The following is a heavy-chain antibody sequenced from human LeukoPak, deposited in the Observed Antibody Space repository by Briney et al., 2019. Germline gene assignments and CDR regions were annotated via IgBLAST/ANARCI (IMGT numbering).Heavy chain of an antibody. D-gene: IGHD3-10*01. CDR2: IWYDGSNK. Sequence: GGSLRLSCAASVFTFSKYGMHWVRQAPGKGLGWVAVIWYDGSNKYYADSVKGRFTISRDNSKNTLYLQMNSLRAEDTTVYYCARDLSLGGVPVGDLRYYYYSGMDVWGQGTTVTVSS. J-gene: IGHJ6*02. V-gene: IGHV3-33*01. CDR1: VFTFSKYG. CDR3: ARDLSLGGVPVGDLRYYYYSGMDV.